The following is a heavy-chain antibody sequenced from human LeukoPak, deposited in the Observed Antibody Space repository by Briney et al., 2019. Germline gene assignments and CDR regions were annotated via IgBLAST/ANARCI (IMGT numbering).Heavy chain of an antibody. CDR1: GFTFSSYS. D-gene: IGHD6-19*01. Sequence: GSLRLSCAASGFTFSSYSMNWVRQAPAKGLEWVACISSGSDAVFYADSVRGRFTISRDNAKSSLYLQMNSLRGEDTAVYYCARDNSGWGYFDYWGQGTLVTVSS. CDR3: ARDNSGWGYFDY. V-gene: IGHV3-21*01. J-gene: IGHJ4*02. CDR2: ISSGSDAV.